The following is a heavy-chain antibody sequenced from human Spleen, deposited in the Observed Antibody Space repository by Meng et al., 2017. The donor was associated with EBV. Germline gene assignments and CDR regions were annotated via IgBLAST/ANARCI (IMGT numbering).Heavy chain of an antibody. D-gene: IGHD6-13*01. J-gene: IGHJ4*02. Sequence: QAQLVQSGAGVKKPGASLKVSCRASGDTFSTYALHWVRQAPGQRLEWMGWINAGNGNTKYSQNFQGRVTITRDTSATTVYMELSSLRSEDTAVYYCQLTAGKSYIFQGDYWGQGTLVTVSS. CDR1: GDTFSTYA. CDR3: QLTAGKSYIFQGDY. V-gene: IGHV1-3*01. CDR2: INAGNGNT.